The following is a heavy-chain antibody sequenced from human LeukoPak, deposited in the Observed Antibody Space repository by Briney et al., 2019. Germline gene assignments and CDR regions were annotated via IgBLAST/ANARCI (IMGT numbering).Heavy chain of an antibody. Sequence: PGGSLRLSCAASGFTFSSYAMSWVRQAPGKGLGWVSAISGSGGSTYYADSVKGRFTISRDNSKNTLHLQMNSLRAEDTAVYYCATHRPGYPVTTSNYYYYGMDVWGQGTTVTVSS. D-gene: IGHD4-17*01. J-gene: IGHJ6*02. V-gene: IGHV3-23*01. CDR3: ATHRPGYPVTTSNYYYYGMDV. CDR2: ISGSGGST. CDR1: GFTFSSYA.